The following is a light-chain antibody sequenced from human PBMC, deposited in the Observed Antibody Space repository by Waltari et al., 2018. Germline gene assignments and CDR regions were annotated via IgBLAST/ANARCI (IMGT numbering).Light chain of an antibody. CDR3: QQRTNWVTT. CDR1: ESVSSY. V-gene: IGKV3-11*01. CDR2: DAS. Sequence: TLSLSPGERATLSCRANESVSSYLAWYQQKPGQAPRLLIYDASNRAAGIPARFSGSGYGTDFTLTISSLEPEDFAIYYCQQRTNWVTTFGQGTRLDIK. J-gene: IGKJ5*01.